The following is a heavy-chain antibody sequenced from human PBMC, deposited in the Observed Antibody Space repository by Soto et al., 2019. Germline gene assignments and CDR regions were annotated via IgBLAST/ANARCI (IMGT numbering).Heavy chain of an antibody. V-gene: IGHV4-4*02. Sequence: SETLSLTCAVSGGSISTSNWWSWVRQPPGKGLEWIGEIFPSGSTNYKPSLKSRVTISFGKSRNQFSLNLSSVTAADTAVYYCARLLRARYYIHSPGQATLVSVSS. D-gene: IGHD6-6*01. CDR3: ARLLRARYYIHS. CDR1: GGSISTSNW. J-gene: IGHJ4*02. CDR2: IFPSGST.